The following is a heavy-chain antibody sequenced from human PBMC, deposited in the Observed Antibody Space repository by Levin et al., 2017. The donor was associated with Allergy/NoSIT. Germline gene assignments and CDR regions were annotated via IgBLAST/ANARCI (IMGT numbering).Heavy chain of an antibody. D-gene: IGHD5-12*01. Sequence: PSETLSLTCTVSGASIRSSGYYWGWIRQPPGKGLEWIGSIYHSGSTYYNPSLESRVTISVDTSKNQFSLKLSSVTAADTAVYYCAKHGRDSGYDFFAYCGQGTLVTVSS. J-gene: IGHJ4*02. CDR2: IYHSGST. V-gene: IGHV4-39*01. CDR1: GASIRSSGYY. CDR3: AKHGRDSGYDFFAY.